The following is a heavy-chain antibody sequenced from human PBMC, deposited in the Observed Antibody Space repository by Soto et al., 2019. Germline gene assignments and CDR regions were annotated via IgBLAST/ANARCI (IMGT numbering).Heavy chain of an antibody. CDR2: ISGSGGST. V-gene: IGHV3-23*01. CDR3: ANDPYCTNGVCYAPSYYYGMDV. Sequence: VGSLRLSCAASGFTFSSYAMSWVRQAPGKGLEWVSAISGSGGSTYYADSVKGRFTISRDNCKNTLYLQMNSLRAEDTAVYYCANDPYCTNGVCYAPSYYYGMDVWGQGTTVTVSS. J-gene: IGHJ6*02. D-gene: IGHD2-8*01. CDR1: GFTFSSYA.